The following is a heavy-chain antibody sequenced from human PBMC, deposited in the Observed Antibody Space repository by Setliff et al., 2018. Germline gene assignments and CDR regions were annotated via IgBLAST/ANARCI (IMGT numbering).Heavy chain of an antibody. Sequence: SETLSLTCTVSGASVSGNSYYWGWIRQPPGKGLEWIGSMYYGGGGSTYYNASLKSRVTISVDKSTNQFSLKLNSVTAADTAVYYCVRTDYSDGRYSMDVWGKGTTVTVSS. D-gene: IGHD6-19*01. J-gene: IGHJ6*03. CDR3: VRTDYSDGRYSMDV. CDR2: MYYGGGGST. V-gene: IGHV4-39*07. CDR1: GASVSGNSYY.